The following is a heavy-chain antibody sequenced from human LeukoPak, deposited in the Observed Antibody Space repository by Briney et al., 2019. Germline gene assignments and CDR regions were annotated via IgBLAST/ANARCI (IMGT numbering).Heavy chain of an antibody. CDR2: INAGNGNT. V-gene: IGHV1-3*01. CDR1: GYTFTSYA. CDR3: ASSSRTGPYWYDP. D-gene: IGHD6-13*01. Sequence: ASVKVSCKASGYTFTSYAMHWVRQAPGQRLEWMGWINAGNGNTKYTQKFQGRVTITRDTSASTAYMELSSLRSEDTAVYYCASSSRTGPYWYDPWGQGTLVTVSS. J-gene: IGHJ5*02.